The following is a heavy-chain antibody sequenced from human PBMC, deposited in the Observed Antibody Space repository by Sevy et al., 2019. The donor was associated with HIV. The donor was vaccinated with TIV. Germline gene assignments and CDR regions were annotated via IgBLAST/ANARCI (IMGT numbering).Heavy chain of an antibody. Sequence: SETLSLTCAVYGGSFSSYYGSWIRQPPGKGLEWIGEISHSGSTNYNPSLKSRVTISVDKSKNQFSLKLSSVTAADTAVYYCATGLGNYGDYWGQGTLVTVSS. D-gene: IGHD4-17*01. CDR3: ATGLGNYGDY. CDR1: GGSFSSYY. J-gene: IGHJ4*02. CDR2: ISHSGST. V-gene: IGHV4-34*01.